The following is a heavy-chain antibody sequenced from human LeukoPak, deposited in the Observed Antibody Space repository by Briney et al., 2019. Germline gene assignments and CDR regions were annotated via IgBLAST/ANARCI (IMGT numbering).Heavy chain of an antibody. CDR1: GLTFSDYY. CDR3: AREKKTEWTTGAFDM. D-gene: IGHD3-3*01. V-gene: IGHV3-11*01. J-gene: IGHJ3*02. CDR2: TSPSGGTI. Sequence: PGGSLRPSCAASGLTFSDYYMSWIRQAPETGLEWLSYTSPSGGTIYYTDSVKGRFTMSRDNAQNALYLEMNSLRAEDTAVYYCAREKKTEWTTGAFDMWGQGTMVIVSS.